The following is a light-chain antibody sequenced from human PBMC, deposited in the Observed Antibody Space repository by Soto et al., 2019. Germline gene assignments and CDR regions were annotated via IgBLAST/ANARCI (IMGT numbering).Light chain of an antibody. CDR2: AAS. V-gene: IGKV1-9*01. CDR3: QQLNSYPLT. Sequence: DIQLTQSPSFLSASVGDRVTLTCRASQGISSYLGWYQQKPGKAPKLLIYAASTLQSGVPSRFSGSGSGTEFTLTISSLQPEDFATYYCQQLNSYPLTFGGGTKVEIK. J-gene: IGKJ4*01. CDR1: QGISSY.